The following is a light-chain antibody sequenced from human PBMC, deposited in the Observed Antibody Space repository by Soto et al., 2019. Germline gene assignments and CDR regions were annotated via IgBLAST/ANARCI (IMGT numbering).Light chain of an antibody. Sequence: CLDTKHWNPRERATLSCAGARHIISSYLAWYQQKPGQAPRLLLYGASNRATGVPARFSGSGSGTEFTLTITSLQSEDFAVYCCQQYNNWPLTFGPGTRLEIK. CDR2: GAS. CDR3: QQYNNWPLT. CDR1: HIISSY. J-gene: IGKJ5*01. V-gene: IGKV3D-15*01.